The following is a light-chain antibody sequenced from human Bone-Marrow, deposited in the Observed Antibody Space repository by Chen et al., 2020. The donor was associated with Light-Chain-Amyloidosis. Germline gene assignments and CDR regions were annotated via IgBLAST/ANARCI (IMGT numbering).Light chain of an antibody. J-gene: IGLJ3*02. V-gene: IGLV1-47*01. CDR2: KTN. CDR3: ATWDDMQRSPL. CDR1: PSNIGSNY. Sequence: QSVLTQPPSVSGTPGEKVTISCSGNPSNIGSNYVFWYQQINGTAPKLHIYKTNLRPSGGPEGFAGAQSVNSASLAISGLRSEDEAAYYCATWDDMQRSPLFGGGTKVTVL.